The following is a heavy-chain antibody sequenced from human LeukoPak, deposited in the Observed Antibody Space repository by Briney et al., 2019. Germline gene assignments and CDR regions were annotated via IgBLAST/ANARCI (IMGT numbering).Heavy chain of an antibody. D-gene: IGHD2-15*01. CDR3: ARAVVVVAAGWFDP. V-gene: IGHV4-38-2*02. Sequence: PSETLSLTCTVSGYSISSGYYWGWIRPPPGKGLEWIGSIYHSGSTYYNPSLKSRVTISVDTSKNQFSLKLSSVTAADTAVYYCARAVVVVAAGWFDPWGQGTLVTVSS. CDR1: GYSISSGYY. J-gene: IGHJ5*02. CDR2: IYHSGST.